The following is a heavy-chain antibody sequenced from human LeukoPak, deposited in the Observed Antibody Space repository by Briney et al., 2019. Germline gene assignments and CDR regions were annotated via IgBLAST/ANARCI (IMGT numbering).Heavy chain of an antibody. J-gene: IGHJ6*03. V-gene: IGHV1-69*02. CDR1: GYTFTGYY. CDR3: ASSPGVHSSDYYYYMDV. Sequence: SVKVSCKASGYTFTGYYIHWVRQAPGQGLEWMGRIIPILGIANYAQKFQGRVTITADKSTSTAYMELSSLRSEDTAVYYCASSPGVHSSDYYYYMDVWGKGTTVTISS. D-gene: IGHD2-8*01. CDR2: IIPILGIA.